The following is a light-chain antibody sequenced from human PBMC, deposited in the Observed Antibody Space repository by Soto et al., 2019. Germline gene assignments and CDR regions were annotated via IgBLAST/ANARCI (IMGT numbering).Light chain of an antibody. CDR1: QSVSSY. V-gene: IGKV3-11*01. CDR3: QQYGRK. Sequence: EIVLTQSPATLSLSPGEGATLSCRASQSVSSYLAWYQQKPGQAPRLLFYGASTGATGLPARFSGSGSGTDFTLTISRLEPEDFAVYYCQQYGRKFGQGTKVDIK. J-gene: IGKJ1*01. CDR2: GAS.